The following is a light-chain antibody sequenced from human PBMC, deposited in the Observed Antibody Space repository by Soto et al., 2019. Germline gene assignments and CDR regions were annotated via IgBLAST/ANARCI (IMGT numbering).Light chain of an antibody. V-gene: IGLV2-14*01. J-gene: IGLJ1*01. CDR1: SSDVGAYNY. Sequence: QSVLTQPASVSGSPGQSITISRTGTSSDVGAYNYVSWYQQHPGKAPKLMIYEVSNRPSGVSNRFSGSKSGRTASLTISGLQAEDEADYYCSSYTSSSTLGVFGTGTKVTVL. CDR2: EVS. CDR3: SSYTSSSTLGV.